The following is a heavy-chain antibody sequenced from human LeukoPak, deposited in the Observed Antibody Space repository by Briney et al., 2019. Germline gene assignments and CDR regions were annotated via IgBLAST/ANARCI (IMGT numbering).Heavy chain of an antibody. CDR1: GFTVSSNY. CDR3: AERSYGDYYYGMDF. CDR2: IYSGGST. V-gene: IGHV3-53*01. J-gene: IGHJ6*02. Sequence: GGSLRLSCAASGFTVSSNYMGWVRQAPGRGVVWVSVIYSGGSTYYADSVKGRFAISRDNSENTLYLQMNNLRAEDTAVYYCAERSYGDYYYGMDFWGQGTTVTVSS. D-gene: IGHD4-17*01.